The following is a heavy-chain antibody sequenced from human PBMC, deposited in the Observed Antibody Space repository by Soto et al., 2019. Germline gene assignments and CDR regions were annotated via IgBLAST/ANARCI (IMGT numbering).Heavy chain of an antibody. V-gene: IGHV3-23*01. Sequence: PGGSLRLSCAAPGFTFNNYAMSWVRQAPGKGLEWVSAISGRGGSTYFADSVKGRFTISRDNSKNTLYLQMNSLRAEDTAVYYCAKQAIVVVVAATDWYFDLWGRGTLVTVSS. CDR2: ISGRGGST. CDR3: AKQAIVVVVAATDWYFDL. CDR1: GFTFNNYA. J-gene: IGHJ2*01. D-gene: IGHD2-15*01.